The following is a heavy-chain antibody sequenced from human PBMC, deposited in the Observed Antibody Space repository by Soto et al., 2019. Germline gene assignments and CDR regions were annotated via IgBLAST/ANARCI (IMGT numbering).Heavy chain of an antibody. D-gene: IGHD4-4*01. J-gene: IGHJ5*02. CDR1: GGSISRYY. CDR3: ARTSVTLFNWFDP. Sequence: QVQLQESGPGLVKPSETLSLTCTVSGGSISRYYWSWIRQPPGKGLEWIGYIYYSGSTNYNPSLKSRVTISVDTSKNQFSLKLNSVTAADTAVYYCARTSVTLFNWFDPWGQGTLVTVSS. CDR2: IYYSGST. V-gene: IGHV4-59*01.